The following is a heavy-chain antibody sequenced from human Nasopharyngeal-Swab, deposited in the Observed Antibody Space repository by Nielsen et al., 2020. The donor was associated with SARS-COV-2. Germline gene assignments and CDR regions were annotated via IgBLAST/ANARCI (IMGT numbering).Heavy chain of an antibody. V-gene: IGHV3-23*01. D-gene: IGHD3-16*01. Sequence: GGSLRLSCAASGFTFSSYAMSWVRQAPGKGLEWVSAISGSGGSTYYADSVKGRFTISRDNSKNTLYLQMNSLRADDPAVYYCAKEATLGGVGDYYYMDVWGKGTTVTVSS. CDR3: AKEATLGGVGDYYYMDV. CDR2: ISGSGGST. CDR1: GFTFSSYA. J-gene: IGHJ6*03.